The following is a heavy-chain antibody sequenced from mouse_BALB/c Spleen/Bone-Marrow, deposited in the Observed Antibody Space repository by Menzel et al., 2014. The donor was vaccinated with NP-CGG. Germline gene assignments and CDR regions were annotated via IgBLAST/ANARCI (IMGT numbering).Heavy chain of an antibody. J-gene: IGHJ3*01. D-gene: IGHD2-10*02. CDR3: ARDVGYGNYFVY. CDR1: GFTFSDFY. CDR2: SRNKAKYYTT. V-gene: IGHV7-1*02. Sequence: EVHLVESGGGLVQPGDSLRLSCATSGFTFSDFYMEWVRQPPGKRLEWIAASRNKAKYYTTEYSASVKGRFIVSRDTSQSVLYLQMNAQRAEDTAIYYCARDVGYGNYFVYWGQGTLVTVSA.